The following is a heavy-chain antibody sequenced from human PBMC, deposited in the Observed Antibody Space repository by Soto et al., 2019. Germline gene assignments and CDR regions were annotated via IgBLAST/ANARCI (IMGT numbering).Heavy chain of an antibody. D-gene: IGHD6-13*01. CDR2: LSGSGSST. Sequence: EVQLLESGGGLVQPGGSLRLSCTASGFTFSNYAMNWVRQAPGKGLGWVSTLSGSGSSTYYADSVRGRFTISRDNSKNTFYMQVNNLRAEDTAIYYCAKVQHKPQVFDYWGQGTLVTVSS. J-gene: IGHJ4*02. CDR1: GFTFSNYA. CDR3: AKVQHKPQVFDY. V-gene: IGHV3-23*01.